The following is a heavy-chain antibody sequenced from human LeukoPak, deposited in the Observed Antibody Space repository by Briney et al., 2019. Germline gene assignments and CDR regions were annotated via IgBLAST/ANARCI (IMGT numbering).Heavy chain of an antibody. Sequence: PSETLSLTCAVYGGSFSGYYWSWIRQPPGKGLEWIGEINHSGSTNYNPSLKSRVTISVDTSKNQFSLKLSSVTAADTAVYYCARYSSSWYGQFDPWGQGTLVTVSS. CDR3: ARYSSSWYGQFDP. V-gene: IGHV4-34*01. CDR1: GGSFSGYY. J-gene: IGHJ5*02. CDR2: INHSGST. D-gene: IGHD6-13*01.